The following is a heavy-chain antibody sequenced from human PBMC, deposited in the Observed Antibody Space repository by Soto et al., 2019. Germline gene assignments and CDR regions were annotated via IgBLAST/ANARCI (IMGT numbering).Heavy chain of an antibody. CDR3: ARDDRSGGKINWFXP. D-gene: IGHD2-15*01. CDR1: GYTFTRYG. J-gene: IGHJ5*02. Sequence: ASVKVSCKTSGYTFTRYGISWVRQAPGQGLEWMGWISAYNGNTIFAQKFQGRVTMTTDTSTSTVYMELRSLRSDDTAVYFCARDDRSGGKINWFXPWGQGTLVTVS. CDR2: ISAYNGNT. V-gene: IGHV1-18*01.